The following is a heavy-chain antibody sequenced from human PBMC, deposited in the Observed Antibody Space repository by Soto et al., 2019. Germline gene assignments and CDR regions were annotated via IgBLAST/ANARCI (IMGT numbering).Heavy chain of an antibody. CDR1: GFTFDDYT. V-gene: IGHV3-43*01. CDR3: AKDTVRPPGGGWYYFDY. D-gene: IGHD6-19*01. J-gene: IGHJ4*02. CDR2: ISWDGGST. Sequence: GESLKISCAASGFTFDDYTMHWVRQAPGKGLEWVSLISWDGGSTYYADSVKGRFTISRDNSKNSLYLQMNSLRTEDTALYYCAKDTVRPPGGGWYYFDYWGQGTLVTVSS.